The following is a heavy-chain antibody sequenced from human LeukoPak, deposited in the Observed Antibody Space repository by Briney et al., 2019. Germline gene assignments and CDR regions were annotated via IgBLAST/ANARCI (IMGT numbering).Heavy chain of an antibody. D-gene: IGHD2-8*01. J-gene: IGHJ5*02. CDR1: GGSISSSNW. CDR3: ARRGPGIVLMVYASNWFDP. V-gene: IGHV4-4*02. Sequence: SETLSLTCAVSGGSISSSNWWSWVRQPPGKGLEWIGEIYHSGSTNYNPSLKSRVTISVDTSKNQFSLKLSSVTAADTAVYYCARRGPGIVLMVYASNWFDPWGQGTLVTVSS. CDR2: IYHSGST.